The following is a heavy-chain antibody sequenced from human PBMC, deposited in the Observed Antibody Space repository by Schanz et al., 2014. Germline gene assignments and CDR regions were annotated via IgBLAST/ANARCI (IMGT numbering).Heavy chain of an antibody. V-gene: IGHV3-23*04. J-gene: IGHJ3*02. Sequence: EVQLVESGGGLVQPGGSLRLSCSASGFTFSSYAMSWVRQAPGKGLEWVSAISGSGGSTYYADSVKGRFTMSRDNSKNTLYLQMNSLRAEDTAVYYCAKGRFGELSAFDIWGQGTMVTVSS. D-gene: IGHD3-10*01. CDR3: AKGRFGELSAFDI. CDR1: GFTFSSYA. CDR2: ISGSGGST.